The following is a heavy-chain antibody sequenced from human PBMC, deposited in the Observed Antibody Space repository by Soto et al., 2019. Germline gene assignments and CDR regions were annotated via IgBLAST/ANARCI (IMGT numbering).Heavy chain of an antibody. CDR3: TRGASRDSSARGWFDP. CDR1: GFTFRSFT. J-gene: IGHJ5*02. V-gene: IGHV3-21*01. D-gene: IGHD6-13*01. Sequence: LRLSCAASGFTFRSFTMNWVRQAPGKGLEWVSTISSNSAYIYYTDALRGRFTISRDNAKNSLHLQMNSLRAEDTAVYYCTRGASRDSSARGWFDPWGPGTLVTVSS. CDR2: ISSNSAYI.